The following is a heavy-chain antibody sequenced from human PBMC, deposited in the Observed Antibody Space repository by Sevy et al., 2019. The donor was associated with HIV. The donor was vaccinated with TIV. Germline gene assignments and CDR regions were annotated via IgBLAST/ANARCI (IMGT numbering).Heavy chain of an antibody. J-gene: IGHJ5*01. CDR2: IWYDGRTE. Sequence: GGSLRLSCAASGFTYGTHSMNWVRQAPGKGLEWVAAIWYDGRTERYADSVQGRFTISRDNSKKTLHLQMNSLRAEDTALYYCARDAARVIVPTAGFDSWGQGTLVTVSS. D-gene: IGHD1-1*01. V-gene: IGHV3-33*08. CDR1: GFTYGTHS. CDR3: ARDAARVIVPTAGFDS.